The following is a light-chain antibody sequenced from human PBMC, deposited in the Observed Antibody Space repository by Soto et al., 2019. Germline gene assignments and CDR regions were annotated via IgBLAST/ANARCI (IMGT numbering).Light chain of an antibody. CDR3: QQYGSSPWT. CDR1: QNVTSSF. Sequence: EIVLTQSPGTLSLSPGERATLSCRASQNVTSSFLAWYQQKPGQAPRLLIYGASSRATDIPDRFSGSGSGTDFTLIITRLEPEDFAVYHCQQYGSSPWTFGQGTKVEIK. J-gene: IGKJ1*01. V-gene: IGKV3-20*01. CDR2: GAS.